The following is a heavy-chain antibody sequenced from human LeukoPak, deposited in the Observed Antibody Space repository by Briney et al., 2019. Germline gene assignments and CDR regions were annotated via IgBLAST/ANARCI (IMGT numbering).Heavy chain of an antibody. V-gene: IGHV3-43*01. Sequence: PGGSLRLSCAASGFTFDDYTMHWVRQAPGKGLEWVSLISWDGGSTYYADSVKGRFTISRDKSKNKVYLEMKSLRAEDTALYYCAQEDAPLGGRPNYWGQGTLVTVS. D-gene: IGHD3-16*01. CDR1: GFTFDDYT. J-gene: IGHJ4*02. CDR2: ISWDGGST. CDR3: AQEDAPLGGRPNY.